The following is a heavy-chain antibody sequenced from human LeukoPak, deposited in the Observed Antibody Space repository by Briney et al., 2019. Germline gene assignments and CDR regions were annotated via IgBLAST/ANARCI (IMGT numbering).Heavy chain of an antibody. Sequence: GGSLRLSCAASGFTFSSYEINWVRQAPGKGLEWVSYISSSGSTIYYADSVKGRFTISRDNAKNSLYLQMNSLRAEDTAVYYCARVSLRPRLLKYYYMDVWGKGTTVTVSS. CDR3: ARVSLRPRLLKYYYMDV. CDR2: ISSSGSTI. D-gene: IGHD2/OR15-2a*01. CDR1: GFTFSSYE. V-gene: IGHV3-48*03. J-gene: IGHJ6*03.